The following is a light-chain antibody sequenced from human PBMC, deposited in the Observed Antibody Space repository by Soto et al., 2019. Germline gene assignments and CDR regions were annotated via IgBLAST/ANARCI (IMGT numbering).Light chain of an antibody. J-gene: IGKJ4*01. CDR1: QTISGR. Sequence: DIQMTQFPSTLSASVGDTVSVTCRASQTISGRLAWYQQQPGKAPHLIIYDASTLQAGVPSRFSGSGSGTDFTLTISSLQPEDVAAYYCQKYNSAPLTFGGGTKVDIK. CDR2: DAS. V-gene: IGKV1-27*01. CDR3: QKYNSAPLT.